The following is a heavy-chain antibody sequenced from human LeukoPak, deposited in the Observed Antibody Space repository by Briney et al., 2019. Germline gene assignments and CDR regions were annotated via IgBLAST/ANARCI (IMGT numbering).Heavy chain of an antibody. CDR1: GGSISSYY. CDR3: ARDSEMEGGFDY. CDR2: IYYSGST. Sequence: SETLSLTCTVSGGSISSYYWSWIRQPPGKGLEWIGYIYYSGSTNYNPSLKSRVTISEDTSNNQFSLKLSSVTAADTAVYYCARDSEMEGGFDYWGQGTLVTVSS. J-gene: IGHJ4*02. V-gene: IGHV4-59*01. D-gene: IGHD5-24*01.